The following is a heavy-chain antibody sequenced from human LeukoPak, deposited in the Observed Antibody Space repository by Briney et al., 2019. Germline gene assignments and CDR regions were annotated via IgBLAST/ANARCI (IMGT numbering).Heavy chain of an antibody. Sequence: HPGGSLRLSCAASGFTFSSYAMSWVRQAPGKGLEWVSAISGSGGSTYYADSVKGRFTISRDNSKNTLYLQMNSLRAEDTAVYYCAKAPGHSSSWYLDYWGQGTLVTVSS. D-gene: IGHD6-13*01. CDR2: ISGSGGST. J-gene: IGHJ4*02. V-gene: IGHV3-23*01. CDR1: GFTFSSYA. CDR3: AKAPGHSSSWYLDY.